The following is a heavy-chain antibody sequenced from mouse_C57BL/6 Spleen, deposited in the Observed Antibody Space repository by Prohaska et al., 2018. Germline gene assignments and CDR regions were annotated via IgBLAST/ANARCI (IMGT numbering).Heavy chain of an antibody. CDR3: TRGGYDPAWFAY. Sequence: EGLVKPGGSLKLSCAASGFTFSSYAMSWVRQTPETRLEWVAYISSGGDYIYYADTVKGRFTISRDNARNTLYLQMSSLKSEDTAMYYCTRGGYDPAWFAYWGQGTLVTVSA. D-gene: IGHD2-10*02. J-gene: IGHJ3*01. CDR2: ISSGGDYI. CDR1: GFTFSSYA. V-gene: IGHV5-9-1*02.